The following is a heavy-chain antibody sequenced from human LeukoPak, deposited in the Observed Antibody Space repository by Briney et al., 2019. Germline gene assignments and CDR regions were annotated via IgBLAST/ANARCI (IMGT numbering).Heavy chain of an antibody. Sequence: PGGSLRLSCAASGFTVSSNYMSWVRQAPGKGLEWVSVIYSGGSTYYADSVKGRLTIPRDNSKNTLYLQMNSLRAEDTAVYYCAISSRGYYYYGMDVWGQGTTVTVSS. CDR1: GFTVSSNY. CDR3: AISSRGYYYYGMDV. CDR2: IYSGGST. D-gene: IGHD6-6*01. J-gene: IGHJ6*02. V-gene: IGHV3-66*01.